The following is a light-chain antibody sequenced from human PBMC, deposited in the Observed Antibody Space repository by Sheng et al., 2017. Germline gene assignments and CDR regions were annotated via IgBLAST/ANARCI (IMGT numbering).Light chain of an antibody. V-gene: IGKV3-20*01. Sequence: EIVLTQSPGTLSLSPGEGATLSCRASQSLGSGYLAWYQQKPGQTPRLLISGASNRATGIPDRFSGSGSRTDFTLTISRLEPEDFAVYYCQQYAASPLTFGGGTKVEIK. CDR1: QSLGSGY. CDR2: GAS. J-gene: IGKJ4*01. CDR3: QQYAASPLT.